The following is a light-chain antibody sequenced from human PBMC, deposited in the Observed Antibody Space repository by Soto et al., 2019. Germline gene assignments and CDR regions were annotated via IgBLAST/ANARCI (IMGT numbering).Light chain of an antibody. CDR2: GAS. CDR3: QQYGSSPYT. J-gene: IGKJ2*01. Sequence: EIVLTQSPGTQSLSPGEGATLSCRASQSVSSSYLAWYQQKPGQAPRLLIYGASSRATGIPDRFSGSGSGTDFTLTISRLEPEDVAGYYCQQYGSSPYTCGQGTKLEIK. V-gene: IGKV3-20*01. CDR1: QSVSSSY.